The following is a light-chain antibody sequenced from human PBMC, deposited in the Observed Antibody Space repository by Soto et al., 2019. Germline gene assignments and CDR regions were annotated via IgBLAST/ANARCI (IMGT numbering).Light chain of an antibody. CDR3: SSFASSNTWV. Sequence: QSALTQPPSASGSPGQSVTISCTGTSSDVGAYNYVSWYQQHAGKAPKLVIYEVTKRPSGVPDRFSGSKSANTASLTGSGLQAEDEADYYCSSFASSNTWVFGGGTKLTVL. V-gene: IGLV2-8*01. CDR1: SSDVGAYNY. CDR2: EVT. J-gene: IGLJ3*02.